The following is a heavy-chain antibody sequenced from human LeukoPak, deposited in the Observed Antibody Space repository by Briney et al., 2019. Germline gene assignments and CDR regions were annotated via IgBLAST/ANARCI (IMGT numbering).Heavy chain of an antibody. D-gene: IGHD3-22*01. Sequence: GGSLRLSRAASGFTFSSYGMHWVRQAPGKGLEWVAVISYDGSNKYYADSVKGRFTISRDNSKNTLYLQMNSLRAEDTAVYYCAKVSLTYYYDSSGSFDYWGQGTLVTVSS. CDR1: GFTFSSYG. CDR3: AKVSLTYYYDSSGSFDY. V-gene: IGHV3-30*18. CDR2: ISYDGSNK. J-gene: IGHJ4*02.